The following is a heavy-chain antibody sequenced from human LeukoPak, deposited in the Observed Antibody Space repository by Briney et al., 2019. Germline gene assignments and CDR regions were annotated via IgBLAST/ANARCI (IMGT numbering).Heavy chain of an antibody. Sequence: ASVTVSCKASGYTFTSYGISWVRQAPGQGLEWMGWISAYNGNTNYAQKLQGRVTMTTDRSTRTAYMELRSLRSDYTAVYYCARELAAAGTPSYWGQGTLVTVSS. D-gene: IGHD6-13*01. CDR2: ISAYNGNT. CDR3: ARELAAAGTPSY. V-gene: IGHV1-18*01. CDR1: GYTFTSYG. J-gene: IGHJ4*02.